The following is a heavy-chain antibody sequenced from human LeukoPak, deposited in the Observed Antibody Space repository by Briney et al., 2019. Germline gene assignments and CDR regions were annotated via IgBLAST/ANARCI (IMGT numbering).Heavy chain of an antibody. CDR3: ARGRNYYGSGGFDY. J-gene: IGHJ4*02. V-gene: IGHV4-38-2*02. CDR1: GYSISSGYY. D-gene: IGHD3-10*01. CDR2: IYHSGST. Sequence: PSETLSLTCTVSGYSISSGYYWGWIRQPPGKGLEWIGSIYHSGSTYYNPSLKSRVTMSVDTSKNQFSLKLSSVTAADTAVYYCARGRNYYGSGGFDYWGQGTLVTVSS.